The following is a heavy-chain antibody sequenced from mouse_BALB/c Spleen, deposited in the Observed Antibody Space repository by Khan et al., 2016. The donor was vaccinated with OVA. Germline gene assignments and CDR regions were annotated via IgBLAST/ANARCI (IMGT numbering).Heavy chain of an antibody. Sequence: VQLKESGAEIVRPGALVKLSCQGYGFNIKDYYMHWVKQRPEQGLEWIGWIDPENGETVYDPKFQGKANITADTSSNTAYLQLSSLTSEDTAVYYCARSGYFAWFADWGQGTLVTVSA. CDR2: IDPENGET. V-gene: IGHV14-1*02. CDR3: ARSGYFAWFAD. J-gene: IGHJ3*01. CDR1: GFNIKDYY.